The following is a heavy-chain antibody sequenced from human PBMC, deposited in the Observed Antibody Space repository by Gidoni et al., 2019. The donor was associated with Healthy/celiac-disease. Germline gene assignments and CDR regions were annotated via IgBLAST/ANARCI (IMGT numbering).Heavy chain of an antibody. D-gene: IGHD6-19*01. CDR1: GGTFSSYT. CDR3: ASYYSSGWRRREYYYYYYGMDV. CDR2: IIPIFGTA. V-gene: IGHV1-69*01. J-gene: IGHJ6*02. Sequence: QVQLVQSGAEVKKPGSSVKVYCKASGGTFSSYTISWVRQAPGQGLEWMGGIIPIFGTANYAQKCQGRVTITADESTSTAYMELSSLRSEDTAVYYCASYYSSGWRRREYYYYYYGMDVWGQGTTVTVSS.